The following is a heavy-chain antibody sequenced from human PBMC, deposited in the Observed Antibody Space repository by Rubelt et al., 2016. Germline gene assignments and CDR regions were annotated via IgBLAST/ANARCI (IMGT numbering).Heavy chain of an antibody. CDR2: IYHSGSA. CDR1: GGSISSYY. V-gene: IGHV4-4*08. D-gene: IGHD5/OR15-5a*01. J-gene: IGHJ3*02. CDR3: ARDLRDILFLDAVDI. Sequence: QVQLQESGPGLVKPSETLSLTCTVSGGSISSYYWSWIRQPPGKGLEWIGSIYHSGSASYYPSLKSRITSSVDTSKNHFSLRLSSVTAADTAVYYCARDLRDILFLDAVDIWGQGTMVTVSS.